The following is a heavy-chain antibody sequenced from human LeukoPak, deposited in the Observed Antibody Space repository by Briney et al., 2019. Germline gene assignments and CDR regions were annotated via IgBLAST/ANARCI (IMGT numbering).Heavy chain of an antibody. CDR3: ARERWHCRVNCYSVYYYALDV. D-gene: IGHD2-15*01. CDR2: INPGNGDT. Sequence: SVKVSCKGSGYTFTNYAVHWVRQAPGQRLEWLGWINPGNGDTKYSQNFQGRVTVTSDTSAATAYVELNSLTSEDAAVYYCARERWHCRVNCYSVYYYALDVWGQGTTVTVSS. V-gene: IGHV1-3*01. J-gene: IGHJ6*02. CDR1: GYTFTNYA.